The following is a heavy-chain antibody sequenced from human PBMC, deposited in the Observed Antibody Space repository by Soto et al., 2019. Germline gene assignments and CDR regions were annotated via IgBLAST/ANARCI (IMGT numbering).Heavy chain of an antibody. CDR3: AKSQDYYDRSGRMDV. CDR1: GGTFSSYA. V-gene: IGHV1-69*13. CDR2: IIPIFDTA. D-gene: IGHD3-22*01. J-gene: IGHJ6*02. Sequence: SVKVSCKASGGTFSSYAISWVRQAPGQGLEWMGGIIPIFDTANYAQKFQGRVTITADESTSTAYMELSSLRSEDTAVYYCAKSQDYYDRSGRMDVWGQGTTVTVSS.